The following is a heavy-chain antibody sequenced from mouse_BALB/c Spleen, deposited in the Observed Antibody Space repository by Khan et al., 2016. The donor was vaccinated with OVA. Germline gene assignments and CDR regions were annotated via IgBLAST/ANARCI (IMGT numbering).Heavy chain of an antibody. V-gene: IGHV1-82*01. J-gene: IGHJ3*01. CDR1: GYAFSSSW. Sequence: VQLQQSGPELVKPGASVKISCKASGYAFSSSWMNWVKQRPGQGLEWIGRIYPGDGDTNYNGKFKGKATLTADKSSSTAYMQLSSLTSVDSAVYVCARSDGNSWFAYWGQGTLVTVSA. CDR2: IYPGDGDT. CDR3: ARSDGNSWFAY. D-gene: IGHD2-1*01.